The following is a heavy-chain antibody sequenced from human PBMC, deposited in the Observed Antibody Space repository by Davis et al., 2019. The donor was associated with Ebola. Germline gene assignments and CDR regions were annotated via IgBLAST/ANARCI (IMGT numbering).Heavy chain of an antibody. Sequence: SVNVSCKASGYTFTNYYMHRVRQAPGQGLEWMGMINPNDGRTIYAQKLQGRVTVTRDTSTTTVYMDLSSLRSEDTALYYCTTPGGQDSGYDVFDIWGQGTMVTVSS. D-gene: IGHD5-12*01. CDR3: TTPGGQDSGYDVFDI. CDR2: INPNDGRT. V-gene: IGHV1-46*03. J-gene: IGHJ3*02. CDR1: GYTFTNYY.